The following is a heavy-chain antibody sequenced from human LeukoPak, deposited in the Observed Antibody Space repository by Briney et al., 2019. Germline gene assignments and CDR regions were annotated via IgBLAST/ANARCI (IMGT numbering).Heavy chain of an antibody. CDR2: INWNGGST. CDR1: GFTFDDYG. J-gene: IGHJ3*02. V-gene: IGHV3-20*04. D-gene: IGHD2-2*02. Sequence: GGSLRLSCAASGFTFDDYGMSWVRQAPGKGLEWVSGINWNGGSTGYADSVKGRFTISRDNAKNSLYLQMNSLRAEDTALYYCAGRDIVVVPAAIFGAFDIWGQGTMVTVSS. CDR3: AGRDIVVVPAAIFGAFDI.